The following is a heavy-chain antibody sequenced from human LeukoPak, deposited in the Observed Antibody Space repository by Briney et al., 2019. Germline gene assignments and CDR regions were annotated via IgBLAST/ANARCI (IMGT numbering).Heavy chain of an antibody. CDR2: INHSGST. Sequence: PSGTLSLTCTVSGGSLSSYYWSWIRQPPGKGLEWIGEINHSGSTNYNPSLKSRVTISVDTSKNQFSLKLSSVTAADTAVYYCARGAGGATYDYWGQGTLVTVSS. CDR3: ARGAGGATYDY. V-gene: IGHV4-34*01. J-gene: IGHJ4*02. CDR1: GGSLSSYY. D-gene: IGHD1-26*01.